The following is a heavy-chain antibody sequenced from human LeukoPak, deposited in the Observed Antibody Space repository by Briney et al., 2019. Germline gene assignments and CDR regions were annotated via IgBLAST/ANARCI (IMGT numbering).Heavy chain of an antibody. CDR2: ITSSGST. D-gene: IGHD3-10*01. CDR1: GFTFSGYE. CDR3: ARAGAHIFAF. Sequence: GGSLRLSCAASGFTFSGYEMNWVRQAPGKGLEWVSYITSSGSTHYGDSVKGRFTISRDNAKDSLYLQMNSLTAEDTAVYYRARAGAHIFAFWGQGTLVTVSS. V-gene: IGHV3-48*03. J-gene: IGHJ4*02.